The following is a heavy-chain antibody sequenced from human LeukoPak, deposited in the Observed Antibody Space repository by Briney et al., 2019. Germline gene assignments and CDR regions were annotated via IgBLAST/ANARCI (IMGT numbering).Heavy chain of an antibody. Sequence: SVKVSCKASGGTFSSYTISWVRQAPGQGLEWMGRIIPILGIANYAQKFQGRVTITADKSTSPAYMERSSLRSEDTAVYYCARDRGGVPYCGGDCYPDYYFDYWGQGTLVTVSS. CDR3: ARDRGGVPYCGGDCYPDYYFDY. V-gene: IGHV1-69*04. CDR2: IIPILGIA. J-gene: IGHJ4*02. CDR1: GGTFSSYT. D-gene: IGHD2-21*02.